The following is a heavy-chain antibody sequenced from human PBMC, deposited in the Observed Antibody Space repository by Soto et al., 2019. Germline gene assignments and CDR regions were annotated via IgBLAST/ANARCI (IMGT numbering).Heavy chain of an antibody. CDR1: EFSFSSYS. D-gene: IGHD6-6*01. J-gene: IGHJ4*02. CDR3: ARDLIAALNPHDY. CDR2: ISSSSSYI. Sequence: GGSLRLSSAASEFSFSSYSMSWVRQAPRKGLEWVSSISSSSSYIYYADSVKGRFTISRDNAKNSLYLQMNSLRAEDTAVYYCARDLIAALNPHDYWGQGTLVIGSS. V-gene: IGHV3-21*01.